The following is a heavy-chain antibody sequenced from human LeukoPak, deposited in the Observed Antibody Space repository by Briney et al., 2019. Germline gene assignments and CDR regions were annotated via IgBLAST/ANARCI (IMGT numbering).Heavy chain of an antibody. D-gene: IGHD2-2*01. CDR3: AKFKVVPAAMPGGWFDP. V-gene: IGHV3-23*01. CDR1: GFTFSSYA. Sequence: GGSLRLSCAASGFTFSSYAMSWVRQAPGKGLEWVSAISGSGGSTYYADSVKGRFTISRDNSKNTLYLQMNSLRAEDTAVYYCAKFKVVPAAMPGGWFDPWGQGTLVTVSS. J-gene: IGHJ5*02. CDR2: ISGSGGST.